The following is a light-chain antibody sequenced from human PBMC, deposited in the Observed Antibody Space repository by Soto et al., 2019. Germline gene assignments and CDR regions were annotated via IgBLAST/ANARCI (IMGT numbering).Light chain of an antibody. V-gene: IGKV3-20*01. CDR3: QQYGSSPIT. CDR1: QSVSSSY. CDR2: GAS. J-gene: IGKJ4*01. Sequence: IVLTHSPGTLSLSPGERATLSCRASQSVSSSYLAWYHQKPCQAPRLLIYGASSRATGIPDRFSGSGSGTDFALTISRLEPEDFAVYYCQQYGSSPITFGGGTKVDIK.